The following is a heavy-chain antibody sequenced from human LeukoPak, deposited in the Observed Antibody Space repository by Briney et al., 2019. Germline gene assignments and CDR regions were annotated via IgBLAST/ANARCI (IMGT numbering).Heavy chain of an antibody. J-gene: IGHJ4*02. CDR1: GGSISSYY. Sequence: SETLSLTCTVSGGSISSYYWSWIRQPPGKGLEWIGYIYYSGSTNYNPSLKSRVTISVDTSKNQFSLKLSSVTAADTAVYYRARNPYGGNSHFDYWGQGTLVTVSS. CDR2: IYYSGST. D-gene: IGHD4-23*01. CDR3: ARNPYGGNSHFDY. V-gene: IGHV4-59*01.